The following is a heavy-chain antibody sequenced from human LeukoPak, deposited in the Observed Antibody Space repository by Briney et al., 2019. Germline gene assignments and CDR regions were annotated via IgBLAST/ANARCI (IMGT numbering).Heavy chain of an antibody. D-gene: IGHD6-13*01. V-gene: IGHV4-59*04. J-gene: IGHJ4*02. CDR1: GGSISSYY. CDR3: APQGGAAAGF. CDR2: IYYSGST. Sequence: SETLSLTCTVSGGSISSYYWSWTRQPPGKGLEWIGSIYYSGSTYYNPSLKSRVTMSVDTSKNQFSLKLSSVTAADTAVYYCAPQGGAAAGFWGQGTLVTVSS.